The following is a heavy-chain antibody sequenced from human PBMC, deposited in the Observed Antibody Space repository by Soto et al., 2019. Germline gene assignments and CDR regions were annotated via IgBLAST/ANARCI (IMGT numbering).Heavy chain of an antibody. Sequence: QLQLQESGPGLVKPSETLSLTCTVSGGSISSSSYYWGWIRQPPGKGLEWIGSIYYSGSTYYNPSLKSRVTISVDTSKNQFSLKLSSVTAADTAVYYCARTRVGATTAYFDYWGQGTLVTVSS. D-gene: IGHD1-26*01. V-gene: IGHV4-39*01. J-gene: IGHJ4*02. CDR1: GGSISSSSYY. CDR2: IYYSGST. CDR3: ARTRVGATTAYFDY.